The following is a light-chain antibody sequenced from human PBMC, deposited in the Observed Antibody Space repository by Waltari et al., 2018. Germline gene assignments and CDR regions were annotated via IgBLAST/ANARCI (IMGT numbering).Light chain of an antibody. CDR3: GTWDSSLSAWV. J-gene: IGLJ3*02. CDR2: ANN. CDR1: RANIENTY. V-gene: IGLV1-51*01. Sequence: QSVLTQPPSVSAAPGQKVTISCSGSRANIENTYVSCYHHLPGTAPKVLIYANNKRPSGIPDRFSGSKSGASATLGISGLQTGDEADYYCGTWDSSLSAWVFGGGTKLTVL.